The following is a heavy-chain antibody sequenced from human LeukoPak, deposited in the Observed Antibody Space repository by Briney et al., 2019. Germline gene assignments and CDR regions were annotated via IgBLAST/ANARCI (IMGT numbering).Heavy chain of an antibody. CDR2: IHYSGST. J-gene: IGHJ4*02. CDR1: GGSISTYY. Sequence: SETLSLTCTVSGGSISTYYWSWIRLPPGKGLEWIGYIHYSGSTNYNPSLQSRVSMSVDMSKNQFSLNLNSVTAADTAVYYCARAQGVVVPAAIGGYYFDYWGQGALVTVSS. V-gene: IGHV4-59*08. CDR3: ARAQGVVVPAAIGGYYFDY. D-gene: IGHD2-2*02.